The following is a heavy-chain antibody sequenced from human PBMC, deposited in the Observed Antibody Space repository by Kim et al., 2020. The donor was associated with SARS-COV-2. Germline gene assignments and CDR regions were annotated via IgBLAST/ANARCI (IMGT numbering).Heavy chain of an antibody. J-gene: IGHJ4*02. CDR3: VKGVSYCGGDCYPGGIDY. V-gene: IGHV3-64D*06. D-gene: IGHD2-21*02. Sequence: GGSLRLSCSASGFTFSSYAMHWVRQAPGKGLEYVSAISSNGGSTYYADSVKGRFTISRDNSKNTLYLQMSSLRAEDTAVYYCVKGVSYCGGDCYPGGIDYWGQGTLVTVSS. CDR1: GFTFSSYA. CDR2: ISSNGGST.